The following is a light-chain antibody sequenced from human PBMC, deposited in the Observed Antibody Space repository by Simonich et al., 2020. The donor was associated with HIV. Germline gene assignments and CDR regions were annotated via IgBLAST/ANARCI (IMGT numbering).Light chain of an antibody. CDR2: DDG. CDR3: QMWDSSSDHWV. CDR1: NVGRKS. Sequence: SYVMTPPPSVSVAPGKPARITRGGNNVGRKSVHGYQQKAVQAPVVVVYDDGDRPAGIPERFSDSNSGHTATLTISRVEAGDEADYYCQMWDSSSDHWVFGGGTKLTVL. J-gene: IGLJ3*02. V-gene: IGLV3-21*03.